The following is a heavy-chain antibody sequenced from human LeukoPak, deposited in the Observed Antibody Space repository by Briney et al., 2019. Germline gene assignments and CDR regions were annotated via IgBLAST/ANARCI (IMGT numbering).Heavy chain of an antibody. CDR3: ARRGAAAGTSVLPFDI. J-gene: IGHJ3*02. Sequence: SETLSLTCTVSGGSVSSYYWSWIRQPPGKRLEWIGYIYTSESTNYNPSLKSRATITLDTSKNQFSLKLSSVTAADTAVYYCARRGAAAGTSVLPFDIWGQGTVVTVSS. D-gene: IGHD6-13*01. V-gene: IGHV4-4*09. CDR1: GGSVSSYY. CDR2: IYTSEST.